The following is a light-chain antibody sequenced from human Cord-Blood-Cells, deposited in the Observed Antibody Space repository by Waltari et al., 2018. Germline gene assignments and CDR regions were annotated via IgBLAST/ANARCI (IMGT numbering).Light chain of an antibody. CDR1: QSLLHSNGYNY. J-gene: IGKJ5*01. V-gene: IGKV2-28*01. Sequence: DIVMTQSPLSLPVTPGEPASIPCRSSQSLLHSNGYNYLDWYLQKPGQSPQLLIYLGSNRASGVPDRFSGSGSGTDFTLKISRVEAEDVGVYYCMQALQTRITFGQGTRLKIK. CDR3: MQALQTRIT. CDR2: LGS.